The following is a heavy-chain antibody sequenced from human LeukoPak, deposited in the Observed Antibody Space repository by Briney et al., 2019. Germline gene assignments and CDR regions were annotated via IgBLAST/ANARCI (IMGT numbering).Heavy chain of an antibody. CDR3: AELGITMIGGV. D-gene: IGHD3-10*02. J-gene: IGHJ6*04. CDR1: GFSFSDYN. CDR2: ITTSSTYI. Sequence: GGSLRLSCAASGFSFSDYNMNWVRQAPGKALEWVSSITTSSTYIYYGDSVKGRFTISRDNAKNSLYLQMNGLRAEDTAVYYCAELGITMIGGVWGKGTTVTISS. V-gene: IGHV3-21*01.